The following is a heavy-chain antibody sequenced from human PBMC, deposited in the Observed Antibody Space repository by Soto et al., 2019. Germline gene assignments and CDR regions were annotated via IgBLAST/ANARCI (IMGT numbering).Heavy chain of an antibody. D-gene: IGHD1-7*01. CDR1: GGPITSGDYY. Sequence: QVQLQESGPGLVKPSQTLSLTCTVSGGPITSGDYYWSWIRQHPVKGLEWLGHIYHGWKTYCNPSLKSRMTMSVDTSTNQSSLTLSSVTAADTAVYYCARGNFGYHYWGPGAQVTVSS. CDR2: IYHGWKT. J-gene: IGHJ4*02. CDR3: ARGNFGYHY. V-gene: IGHV4-31*03.